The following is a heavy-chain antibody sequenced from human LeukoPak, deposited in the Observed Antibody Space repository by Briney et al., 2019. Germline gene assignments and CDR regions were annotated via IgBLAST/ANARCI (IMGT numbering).Heavy chain of an antibody. Sequence: PGGSLRLYGAASRFTCSSYGVYWVRQAPGKGLEGVAAISNDGSKTHHADSVKGRLTISRDNSKNTLSLQMNSLRLEDTAVYYCAREAEIRRNFFYMDVWGRGTMVTVSS. CDR2: ISNDGSKT. J-gene: IGHJ6*03. CDR3: AREAEIRRNFFYMDV. V-gene: IGHV3-30*16. D-gene: IGHD3-16*01. CDR1: RFTCSSYG.